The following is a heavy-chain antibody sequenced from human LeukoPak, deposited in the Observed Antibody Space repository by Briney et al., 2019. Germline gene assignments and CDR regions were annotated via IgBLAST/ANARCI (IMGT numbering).Heavy chain of an antibody. J-gene: IGHJ4*02. V-gene: IGHV4-31*03. Sequence: SETLSLTCTVSGGSISSGGYYWSWIRLHPGKGLEWIGYIYYSGSTYYNPSLKSRVTISVDTSKNQFSLKLSSVTAADTAVYYCAREVGLKLDYWGQGTLATVSS. CDR1: GGSISSGGYY. CDR2: IYYSGST. CDR3: AREVGLKLDY. D-gene: IGHD2-15*01.